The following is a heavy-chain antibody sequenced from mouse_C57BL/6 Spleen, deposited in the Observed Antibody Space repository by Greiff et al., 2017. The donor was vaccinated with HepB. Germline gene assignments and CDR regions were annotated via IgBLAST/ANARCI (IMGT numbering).Heavy chain of an antibody. CDR2: ILPGSGST. D-gene: IGHD1-1*01. Sequence: QVQLQQSGAELMKPGASVKLSRKATGYTFTGYWIEWVKQRPGHGLEWIGEILPGSGSTNYNEKFKGKATFTADTSSNTAYMQLSSLTTEDSAIYYCARKGSYYGSSLFAYWGQGTLVTVSA. CDR3: ARKGSYYGSSLFAY. CDR1: GYTFTGYW. V-gene: IGHV1-9*01. J-gene: IGHJ3*01.